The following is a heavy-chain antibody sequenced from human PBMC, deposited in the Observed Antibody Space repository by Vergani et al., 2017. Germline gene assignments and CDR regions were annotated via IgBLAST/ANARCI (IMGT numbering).Heavy chain of an antibody. V-gene: IGHV3-33*01. CDR1: GFTFSSYG. CDR2: IWYDGSNK. CDR3: ARDPPRRAAAHFDY. Sequence: QVQLVESGGGVVQPGRFLRLSCAASGFTFSSYGMHWVRQAPGKGLEWVAVIWYDGSNKYYADSVKGRFTISRDNSKNTLYLQMNSLRAEDTAVYYCARDPPRRAAAHFDYWGQGTLVTVSS. D-gene: IGHD2-2*01. J-gene: IGHJ4*02.